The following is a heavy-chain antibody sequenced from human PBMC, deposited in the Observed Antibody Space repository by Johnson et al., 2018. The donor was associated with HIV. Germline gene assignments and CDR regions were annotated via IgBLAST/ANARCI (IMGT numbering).Heavy chain of an antibody. V-gene: IGHV3-30*04. D-gene: IGHD6-13*01. CDR1: GFTFSSYA. CDR3: AETPGIAAAGTGYAFDI. Sequence: QVQLVESGGGVVQPGRSLRLSCAASGFTFSSYAMHWVRQAPGKGLEWVAVISSDGSNKYYAASVKGRFPISRDNSKNPLYLQMNSLRAEDTAVYYCAETPGIAAAGTGYAFDIWGQGTMVTVSS. J-gene: IGHJ3*02. CDR2: ISSDGSNK.